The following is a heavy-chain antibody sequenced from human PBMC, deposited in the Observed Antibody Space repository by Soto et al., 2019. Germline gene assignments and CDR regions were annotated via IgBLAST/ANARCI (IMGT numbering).Heavy chain of an antibody. D-gene: IGHD3-22*01. Sequence: QVQLVESGGGVVQPGRSLRLSCAASGFTFSSYGMHWVRQAPSKGLEWVAVIWYDGSNKYYADSVKGRFTISRDNSKNTLYLQMNSLRAEDTAVYYCAREGTYYYDSSGSRGGAFDIWGQGTMVTVSS. J-gene: IGHJ3*02. CDR1: GFTFSSYG. CDR2: IWYDGSNK. V-gene: IGHV3-33*08. CDR3: AREGTYYYDSSGSRGGAFDI.